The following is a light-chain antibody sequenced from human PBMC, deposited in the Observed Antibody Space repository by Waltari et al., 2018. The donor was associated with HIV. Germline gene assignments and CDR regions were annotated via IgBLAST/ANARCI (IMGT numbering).Light chain of an antibody. V-gene: IGLV2-11*01. CDR3: CSYAGSYTWV. J-gene: IGLJ3*02. CDR2: DVS. CDR1: TSDVGAYNF. Sequence: QSALTQPPSVSGSPGQSVTLSCPGTTSDVGAYNFFSWYQQHPGKAPKVLIYDVSKRPSGVPDRFSGSKSGNTASLTISGLQAEDEADYYCCSYAGSYTWVFGGGTKLTVL.